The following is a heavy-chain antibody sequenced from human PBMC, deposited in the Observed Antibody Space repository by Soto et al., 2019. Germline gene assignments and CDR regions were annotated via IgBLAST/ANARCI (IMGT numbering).Heavy chain of an antibody. CDR3: ARDKGRLQSGGNYYSILDV. CDR2: IMPIFPTP. V-gene: IGHV1-69*12. CDR1: GGTFSTSA. J-gene: IGHJ6*02. D-gene: IGHD6-25*01. Sequence: QVQLEQSGAEVKKPGSSVKVSCKASGGTFSTSAISWVRQAPGQGLEWMGGIMPIFPTPDYAQKFQGRVTITADESTSTAYMELSGLKSDDTAVYYCARDKGRLQSGGNYYSILDVWGQGTTVTVSS.